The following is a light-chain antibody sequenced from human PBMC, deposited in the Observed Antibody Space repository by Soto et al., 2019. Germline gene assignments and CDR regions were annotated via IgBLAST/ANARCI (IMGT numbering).Light chain of an antibody. J-gene: IGLJ1*01. Sequence: QSVLTQPASVSGSPGQSITISCTGTSSDVGGYKYVSWFQQYPGKVTKLIIYEVNDRPSGVSNRFSASKSGNTASLTISGIQAEDEADYYCSSYTRQSNYRFGTGTK. CDR3: SSYTRQSNYR. CDR2: EVN. CDR1: SSDVGGYKY. V-gene: IGLV2-14*03.